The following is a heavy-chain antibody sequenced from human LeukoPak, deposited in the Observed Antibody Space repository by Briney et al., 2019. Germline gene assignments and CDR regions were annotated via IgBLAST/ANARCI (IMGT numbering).Heavy chain of an antibody. D-gene: IGHD3-3*01. J-gene: IGHJ4*02. CDR1: GGSITTYY. Sequence: SETLSLTCSVSGGSITTYYWNWIRQPPGKGLEWIGDIYYSGSTNYNPSLKSRVTISADTSKNQFSLKLISVTAADTAVYYCARGPSIFGVVIGQFDYWGQGTLVTVSS. V-gene: IGHV4-59*01. CDR3: ARGPSIFGVVIGQFDY. CDR2: IYYSGST.